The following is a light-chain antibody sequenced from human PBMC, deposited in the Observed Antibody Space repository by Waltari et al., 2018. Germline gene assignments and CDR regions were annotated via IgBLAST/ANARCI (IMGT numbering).Light chain of an antibody. CDR3: HQYYSTPYT. CDR2: WAS. J-gene: IGKJ2*01. V-gene: IGKV4-1*01. CDR1: QSVLYRSNNKNY. Sequence: DIVMTQSPDSLAVSLGERDTINCKSSQSVLYRSNNKNYLAWYQQKPGQPPKLLIYWASTRESGVPDRFSGSGSVTDFTLTISSLQAQDVAVYYCHQYYSTPYTFGQGTKLDI.